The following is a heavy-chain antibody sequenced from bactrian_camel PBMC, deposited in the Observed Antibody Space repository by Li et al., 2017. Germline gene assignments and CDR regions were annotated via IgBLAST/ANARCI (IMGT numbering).Heavy chain of an antibody. CDR3: AADYDRATIATMWWDREYEYNY. D-gene: IGHD4*01. J-gene: IGHJ4*01. CDR1: GYTYSSYC. Sequence: QVQLVESGGGSVQAGGSQRLSCAASGYTYSSYCMAWFRQAPGKKREGVAAIDSDGETSYAYSVKGRFTISKDNAKNTLYLQMNSLKPEDTAMYYCAADYDRATIATMWWDREYEYNYWGQGTQVTVS. CDR2: IDSDGET. V-gene: IGHV3S26*01.